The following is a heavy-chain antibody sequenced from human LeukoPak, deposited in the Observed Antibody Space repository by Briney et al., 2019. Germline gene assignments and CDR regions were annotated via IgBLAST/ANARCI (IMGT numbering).Heavy chain of an antibody. CDR2: IYYSGST. Sequence: TSQTLSLTCTVSGGSISSGGYYWSWIRQHPGKGLEWIGYIYYSGSTYYNPSLKSRVTISVDTSKNQFSLKLSSLTAADTAVYYCARVVRYSYAGSDYWGQGTLVTVSS. D-gene: IGHD5-18*01. CDR1: GGSISSGGYY. J-gene: IGHJ4*02. CDR3: ARVVRYSYAGSDY. V-gene: IGHV4-31*03.